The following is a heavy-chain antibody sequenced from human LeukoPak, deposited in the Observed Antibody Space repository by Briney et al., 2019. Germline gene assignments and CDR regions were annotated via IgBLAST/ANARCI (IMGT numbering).Heavy chain of an antibody. V-gene: IGHV3-30*02. CDR1: GFTFSSYG. Sequence: QPGGSLRLSCAASGFTFSSYGMHWVRQAPGKGLEWVAFIRYDGSNKYYADSVKGRFTISRDNSRNTLYLQMNSLRAEDTAVYYCAKDRVRYSYGHTPSFDYWGQGTLVTVSS. CDR3: AKDRVRYSYGHTPSFDY. CDR2: IRYDGSNK. D-gene: IGHD5-18*01. J-gene: IGHJ4*02.